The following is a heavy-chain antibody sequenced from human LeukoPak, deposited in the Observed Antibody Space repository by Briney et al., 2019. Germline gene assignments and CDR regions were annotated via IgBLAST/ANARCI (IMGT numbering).Heavy chain of an antibody. J-gene: IGHJ6*02. V-gene: IGHV3-30*18. CDR2: ISYDGSNK. D-gene: IGHD6-19*01. CDR3: AKIAVAGRLTYYYYGMDV. Sequence: GSLRLSCAASGFTFSSYGMHWVRQAPGKGLEWVAVISYDGSNKYYADSVKGRFTISRDNSKNTLYLQMNSLRAEDTAVYYCAKIAVAGRLTYYYYGMDVWGQGTTVTVSS. CDR1: GFTFSSYG.